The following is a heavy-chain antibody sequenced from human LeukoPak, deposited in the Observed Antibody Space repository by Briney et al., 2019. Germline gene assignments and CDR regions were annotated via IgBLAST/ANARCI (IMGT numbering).Heavy chain of an antibody. CDR2: IYYSGST. Sequence: PSETLSLTCAVYGGSFSGYYWSWIRQPPGKGLEWIGYIYYSGSTNYNPSLKSRVTISVDTSKNQFSLKLSSVTAADTAVYYCARGNGDYAYFDYWGQGTLVTVSS. D-gene: IGHD4-17*01. CDR3: ARGNGDYAYFDY. CDR1: GGSFSGYY. V-gene: IGHV4-59*01. J-gene: IGHJ4*02.